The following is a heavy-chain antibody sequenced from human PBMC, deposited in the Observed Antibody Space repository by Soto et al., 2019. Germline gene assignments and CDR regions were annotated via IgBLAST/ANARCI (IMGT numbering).Heavy chain of an antibody. CDR2: IYATGTT. J-gene: IGHJ5*02. D-gene: IGHD1-1*01. CDR1: GASISGFY. Sequence: SETLSLTCTVSGASISGFYWSWIRKSAGKGLEWIGRIYATGTTDYNPSLKSRVMMSVDTSKKQFSLKLRSVTAADTAVYYCVRDGTKTLRDWFDPWGQGISVTVPS. CDR3: VRDGTKTLRDWFDP. V-gene: IGHV4-4*07.